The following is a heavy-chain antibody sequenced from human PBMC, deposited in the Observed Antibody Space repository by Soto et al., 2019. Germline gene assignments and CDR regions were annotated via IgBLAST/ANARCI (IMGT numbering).Heavy chain of an antibody. D-gene: IGHD3-3*01. J-gene: IGHJ5*02. CDR1: GYSISSGYY. CDR3: ARDNKAGDYDFWSGYERDNWFDP. CDR2: IYHSGST. V-gene: IGHV4-38-2*02. Sequence: KPSETLSLTCAVSGYSISSGYYWGWIRQPPGKGLEWIGSIYHSGSTYYNPSLKSRVTISVDTSKNQFSLKLSSVTAADTAVYYCARDNKAGDYDFWSGYERDNWFDPWGQGTLVTVSS.